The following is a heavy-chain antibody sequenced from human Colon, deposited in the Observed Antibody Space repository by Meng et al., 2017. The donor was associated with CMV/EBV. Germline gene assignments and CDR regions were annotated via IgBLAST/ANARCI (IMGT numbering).Heavy chain of an antibody. CDR1: GGSISSDY. Sequence: SETLSLTCTVSGGSISSDYWSWIRQPPGKGLEWIGEINHSGSTNYNPSLKRRVTISVDTSKNQFSLKLSSVTAADTAVYYCARNPRSYASGWFDPWGQGTLVTVSS. CDR3: ARNPRSYASGWFDP. D-gene: IGHD3-16*01. V-gene: IGHV4-34*01. J-gene: IGHJ5*02. CDR2: INHSGST.